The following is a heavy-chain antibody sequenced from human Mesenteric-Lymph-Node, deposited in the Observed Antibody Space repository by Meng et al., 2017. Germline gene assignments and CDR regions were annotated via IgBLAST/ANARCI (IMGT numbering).Heavy chain of an antibody. J-gene: IGHJ5*02. CDR2: IYYSGST. CDR1: GYSISSSNW. D-gene: IGHD2-2*02. Sequence: LQGSGPRLVKPSDTLSLPCAVSGYSISSSNWWGWIRQPSGKGLEWIGYIYYSGSTYYNPSLESRVTMSVDTSKNQFSLNLNSVTAADTAVYYCARVNGDCFSTICYKGWFDPWGQGTLVTVFS. V-gene: IGHV4-28*03. CDR3: ARVNGDCFSTICYKGWFDP.